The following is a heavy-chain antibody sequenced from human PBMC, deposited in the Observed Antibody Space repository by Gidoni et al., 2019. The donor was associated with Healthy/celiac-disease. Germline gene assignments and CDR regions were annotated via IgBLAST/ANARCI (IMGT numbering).Heavy chain of an antibody. D-gene: IGHD2-15*01. CDR1: GFTFSSSG. Sequence: QVKMVEARGGLDQPVRPLRLCCAASGFTFSSSGMPWVRQFPGTGLEWLAVRWYDGSNKYYADSVKGRFTISRDNSMNTLYLQMNSRRAEDTAVYYCARDPRGNPHWDYWGQGTLVTVSS. CDR3: ARDPRGNPHWDY. V-gene: IGHV3-33*01. CDR2: RWYDGSNK. J-gene: IGHJ4*02.